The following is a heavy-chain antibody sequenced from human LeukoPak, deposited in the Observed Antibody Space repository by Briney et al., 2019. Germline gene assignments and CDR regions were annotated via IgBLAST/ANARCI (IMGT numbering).Heavy chain of an antibody. CDR1: GDSVSSSNYY. V-gene: IGHV4-39*07. Sequence: KPSETLSLTCTVFGDSVSSSNYYWAWFRQPPGKGLEWIGEINHSGSTNYNPSLKSRVTISVDTSKNQFSLKLSSVTAADTAVYYCARGTYYYGSGSYFYWGQGTLVTVSS. J-gene: IGHJ4*02. CDR3: ARGTYYYGSGSYFY. D-gene: IGHD3-10*01. CDR2: INHSGST.